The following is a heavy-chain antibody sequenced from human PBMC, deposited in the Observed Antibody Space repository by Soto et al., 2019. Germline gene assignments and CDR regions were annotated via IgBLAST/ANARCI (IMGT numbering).Heavy chain of an antibody. CDR3: ARDAYSSGWYGWFDP. CDR2: ISYDGSNK. Sequence: QVQLVESGGGVVQPGRSLRLSCAASGFTFSSYAMHWVRQAPGKGLAWVAVISYDGSNKYYADSVKGRFTISRDNSKNTLYLQMNSLRAEDTAVYYCARDAYSSGWYGWFDPWGQGTLVTVSS. D-gene: IGHD6-19*01. J-gene: IGHJ5*02. CDR1: GFTFSSYA. V-gene: IGHV3-30-3*01.